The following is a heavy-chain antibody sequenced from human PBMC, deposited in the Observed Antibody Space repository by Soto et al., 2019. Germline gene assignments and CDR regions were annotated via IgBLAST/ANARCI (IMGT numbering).Heavy chain of an antibody. Sequence: VGSLRLSCAASGFTFSSYAMSWVRQAPGKGLEWVSAISGSGGSTYYADSVKGRFTISRDNSKNTLYLQMNSLRAEDTAVYYCAKDPPLTMVRGAFPNYWGQGTLVTVSS. D-gene: IGHD3-10*01. CDR1: GFTFSSYA. CDR2: ISGSGGST. V-gene: IGHV3-23*01. J-gene: IGHJ4*02. CDR3: AKDPPLTMVRGAFPNY.